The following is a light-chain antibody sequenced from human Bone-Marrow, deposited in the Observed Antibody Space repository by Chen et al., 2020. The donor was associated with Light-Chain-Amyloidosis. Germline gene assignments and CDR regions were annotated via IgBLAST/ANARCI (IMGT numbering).Light chain of an antibody. CDR3: QVWDRSRDRPV. CDR2: DDS. Sequence: SYVLTQPSSVSVAPGQTATIACGGNNIGSTSVHWYQQTPGQAPLLVVYDDSDRPSGIPERLSGSNSGNTATLTISRVEAGDEAAYYCQVWDRSRDRPVCGGVTKLTVL. CDR1: NIGSTS. V-gene: IGLV3-21*02. J-gene: IGLJ3*02.